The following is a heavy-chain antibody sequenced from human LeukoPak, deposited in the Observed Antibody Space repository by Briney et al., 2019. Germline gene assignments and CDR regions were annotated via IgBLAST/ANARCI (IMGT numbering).Heavy chain of an antibody. J-gene: IGHJ4*02. V-gene: IGHV3-66*01. Sequence: PGGSLRLSCAASGFTVSSNYMSWVRQAPGKGLEWVSVIYSGGSTYYADSVKGRFTISRDNSKNTLYLQMNSLRAEDTAVYYCARDRFDGSGSLFDYWGQGTLVTVSS. CDR1: GFTVSSNY. CDR2: IYSGGST. D-gene: IGHD3-10*01. CDR3: ARDRFDGSGSLFDY.